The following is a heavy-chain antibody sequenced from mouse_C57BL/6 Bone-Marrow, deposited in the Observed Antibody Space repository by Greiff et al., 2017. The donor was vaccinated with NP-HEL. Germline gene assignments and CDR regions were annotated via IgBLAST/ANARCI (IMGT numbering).Heavy chain of an antibody. CDR3: ARSIYYDYADDPFYAMDY. J-gene: IGHJ4*01. V-gene: IGHV7-3*01. CDR2: IRNKANGYTT. CDR1: GFTFTDYY. D-gene: IGHD2-4*01. Sequence: EVHLVESGGGLVQPGGSLSLSCAASGFTFTDYYMSWVRQPPGKALEWLAFIRNKANGYTTEYSASVKGRFTISRDNSQSILYLQMNALRAEDSATYYCARSIYYDYADDPFYAMDYWGQGTPVTVSS.